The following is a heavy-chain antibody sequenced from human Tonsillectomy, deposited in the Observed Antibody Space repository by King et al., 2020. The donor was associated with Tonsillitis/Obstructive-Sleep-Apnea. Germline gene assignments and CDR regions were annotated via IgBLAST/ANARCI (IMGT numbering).Heavy chain of an antibody. CDR2: INHSGST. J-gene: IGHJ4*02. CDR3: AEGYCSSTSCYVGY. Sequence: VQLQQWGAGLLKPSETLSLTCAVYGGSVSGYYCNWIRQPPGKGLEWIGEINHSGSTNYNPSLKSRVPISVDTSKNQFSLKVGSVTAADTAVYYCAEGYCSSTSCYVGYWGQGTLVTVSS. V-gene: IGHV4-34*01. CDR1: GGSVSGYY. D-gene: IGHD2-2*01.